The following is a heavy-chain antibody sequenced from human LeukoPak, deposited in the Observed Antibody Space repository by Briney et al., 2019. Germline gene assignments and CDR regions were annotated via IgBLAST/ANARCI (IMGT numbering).Heavy chain of an antibody. J-gene: IGHJ4*02. CDR3: ARARYCSGGSCYAEY. D-gene: IGHD2-15*01. V-gene: IGHV5-51*01. CDR2: IYPGDSYT. Sequence: GESLKISCKGSGYSFTSYWIAWVRQMPGKGLEWMGIIYPGDSYTRYSPSFQGQVTISADKSISTAYLQWSSLKASDTAMYYCARARYCSGGSCYAEYWGQGTLVTVSS. CDR1: GYSFTSYW.